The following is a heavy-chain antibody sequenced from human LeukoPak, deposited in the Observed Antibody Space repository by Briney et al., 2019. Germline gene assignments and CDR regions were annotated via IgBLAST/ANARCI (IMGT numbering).Heavy chain of an antibody. CDR1: GYIFTGYY. CDR3: ARVSPDDFWSGYYFDY. V-gene: IGHV1-2*02. Sequence: ASVKVSCKASGYIFTGYYMHWVRQAPGQGLEWMGWINPNSGGTNYAQKFQGRVTITADESTSTAYMELSSLRSEDTAVYYCARVSPDDFWSGYYFDYWGQGTLVTVSS. CDR2: INPNSGGT. D-gene: IGHD3-3*01. J-gene: IGHJ4*02.